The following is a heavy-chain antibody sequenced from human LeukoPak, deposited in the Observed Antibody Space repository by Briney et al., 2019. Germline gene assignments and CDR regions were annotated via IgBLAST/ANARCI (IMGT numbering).Heavy chain of an antibody. CDR2: IKQDGGEK. CDR1: GFTFSNHQ. V-gene: IGHV3-7*05. Sequence: PGGSLRLSCAGSGFTFSNHQMNWVRRAPGKGLEWVAKIKQDGGEKHYVDSVKGRFTISRDDAKNSLYLQMNSLRVEDTAMYYCARWNYDSGSWVLDYWGQGTLVTVSS. J-gene: IGHJ4*02. CDR3: ARWNYDSGSWVLDY. D-gene: IGHD3-10*01.